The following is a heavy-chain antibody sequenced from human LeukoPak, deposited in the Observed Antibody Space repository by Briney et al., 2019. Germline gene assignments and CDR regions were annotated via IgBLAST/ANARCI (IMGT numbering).Heavy chain of an antibody. D-gene: IGHD6-6*01. V-gene: IGHV4-59*01. CDR2: IYYSGST. Sequence: PSETLSLTCTVSGGSISGYFCSWIRQPPGKRLEWIGYIYYSGSTNYNPSLKSRVTISVDTSKNQFSLKLSSVTAADTAVYYCARIPVRSSSGYYYYYLDVWGKGTTVTVSS. CDR1: GGSISGYF. CDR3: ARIPVRSSSGYYYYYLDV. J-gene: IGHJ6*03.